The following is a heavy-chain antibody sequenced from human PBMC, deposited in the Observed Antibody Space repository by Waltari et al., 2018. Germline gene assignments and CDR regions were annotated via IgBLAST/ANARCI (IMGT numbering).Heavy chain of an antibody. Sequence: QVTLKESGPVLVKPTQTLTLTCTFSGFSLSTSGMCVSWIHQPPGKALEWLARIDWDDDKFYSTSLKTRLTISKDTSKNQVVLTMTNMDPVDTATYYCARTRAFDWLYFGAFDIWGQGTMVTVSS. V-gene: IGHV2-70*16. CDR2: IDWDDDK. D-gene: IGHD3-9*01. J-gene: IGHJ3*02. CDR1: GFSLSTSGMC. CDR3: ARTRAFDWLYFGAFDI.